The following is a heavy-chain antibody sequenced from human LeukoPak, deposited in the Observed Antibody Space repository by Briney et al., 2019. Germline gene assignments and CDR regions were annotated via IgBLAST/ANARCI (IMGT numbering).Heavy chain of an antibody. D-gene: IGHD3-10*01. CDR3: ARGGYYGSGTYYSPTCPH. V-gene: IGHV3-23*01. CDR2: ICGCGENT. J-gene: IGHJ4*02. Sequence: GGSLRLSCATSGFTFSSYGMTWVRQATGKGLEWVSSICGCGENTYYADSVKGRFTFSRDNSKHTLYLHMNSQRAEDTAVYYCARGGYYGSGTYYSPTCPHWGQGPLVSVSS. CDR1: GFTFSSYG.